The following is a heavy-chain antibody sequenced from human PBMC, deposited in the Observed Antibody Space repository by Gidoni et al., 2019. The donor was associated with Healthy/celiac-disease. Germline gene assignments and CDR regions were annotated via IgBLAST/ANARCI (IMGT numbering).Heavy chain of an antibody. V-gene: IGHV3-48*01. CDR3: ATGPQDTIFGVVIIPSYYYGMDV. CDR1: GFTFSSYS. D-gene: IGHD3-3*01. Sequence: EVQLVESGGGVVQPGGSLRLSCAASGFTFSSYSMNGVRQAPGKGLEWVSYLSSSSSTIYYADSVKGRFTISRDNAKNSLYLQMNSLRAEDTAVYYCATGPQDTIFGVVIIPSYYYGMDVWGQGTTVTVSS. J-gene: IGHJ6*02. CDR2: LSSSSSTI.